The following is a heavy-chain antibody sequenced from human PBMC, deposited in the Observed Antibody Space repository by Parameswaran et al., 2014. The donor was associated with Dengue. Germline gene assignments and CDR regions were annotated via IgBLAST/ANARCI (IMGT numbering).Heavy chain of an antibody. J-gene: IGHJ5*02. CDR2: IYWDDDK. D-gene: IGHD3-10*01. CDR3: AHAGGLLNRGWFDP. V-gene: IGHV2-5*02. Sequence: PGKALEWLALIYWDDDKRYSPSLKSRLTITKDTSKNQVVLTMTNMDPVDTATYYCAHAGGLLNRGWFDPWGQGTLVTVSS.